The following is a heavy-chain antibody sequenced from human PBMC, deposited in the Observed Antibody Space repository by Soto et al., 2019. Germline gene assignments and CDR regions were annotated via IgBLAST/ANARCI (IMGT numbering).Heavy chain of an antibody. D-gene: IGHD2-2*01. V-gene: IGHV5-51*01. CDR1: GYNFTSYW. Sequence: GESLKISCKGSGYNFTSYWIGWVRQMPGKGLEWMGIIYPGDSDTRYSPSFQGQVTISADKSIGTAYLQWSSLKASDTAMYYCARAMWTPPNYYYYGMDVWGQGTTVTVSS. CDR2: IYPGDSDT. CDR3: ARAMWTPPNYYYYGMDV. J-gene: IGHJ6*02.